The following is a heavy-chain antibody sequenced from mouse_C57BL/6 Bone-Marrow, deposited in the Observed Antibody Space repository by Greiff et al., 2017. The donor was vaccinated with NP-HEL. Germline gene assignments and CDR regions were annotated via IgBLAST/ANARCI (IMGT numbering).Heavy chain of an antibody. V-gene: IGHV14-4*01. D-gene: IGHD1-1*01. CDR3: TTFTTVVDYYAMDY. J-gene: IGHJ4*01. CDR2: IDPENGDT. CDR1: GFNIKDDY. Sequence: EVKVEESGAELVRPGASVKLSCTASGFNIKDDYMHWVKQRPEQGLEWIGWIDPENGDTEYASKFQGKATITADTSSNTAYLQLSSLTSEDTAVYYCTTFTTVVDYYAMDYWGQGTSVTVSS.